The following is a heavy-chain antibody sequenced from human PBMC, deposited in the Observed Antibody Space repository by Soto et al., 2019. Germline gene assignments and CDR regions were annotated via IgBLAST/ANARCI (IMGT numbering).Heavy chain of an antibody. CDR3: ARAPTRGYTAFVGRYYYGMDV. D-gene: IGHD6-13*01. V-gene: IGHV4-34*01. Sequence: QVQLQQWGAGLLKPSETLSLTCAVYGGSFSGNYWSWVRQPPGKGLEWIGEIKHNGITNSNPSLNSRVTMSVDTSKNQFSLTLTSVTAADTAVYYCARAPTRGYTAFVGRYYYGMDVWGQGTTVTVSS. J-gene: IGHJ6*02. CDR1: GGSFSGNY. CDR2: IKHNGIT.